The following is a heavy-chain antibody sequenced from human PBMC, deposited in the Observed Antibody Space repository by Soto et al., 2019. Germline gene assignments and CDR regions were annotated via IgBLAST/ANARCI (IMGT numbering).Heavy chain of an antibody. CDR2: ISSSSSYI. Sequence: PGGSLRLSCAASGFNFSSYSMNWVRQAPGKGLEWVSSISSSSSYIYYADSVKGRFTISRDNAKNSLYLQMNSLRAEDTAVYYCARLSSNDYLNYYYYYMDVWGKGTTVTVSS. V-gene: IGHV3-21*01. CDR1: GFNFSSYS. D-gene: IGHD4-17*01. J-gene: IGHJ6*03. CDR3: ARLSSNDYLNYYYYYMDV.